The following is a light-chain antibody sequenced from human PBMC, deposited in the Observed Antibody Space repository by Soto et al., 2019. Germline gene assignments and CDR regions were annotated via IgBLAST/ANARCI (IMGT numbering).Light chain of an antibody. CDR3: QQYARPPFA. CDR1: XXXSNSY. CDR2: DAS. J-gene: IGKJ2*01. V-gene: IGKV3-20*01. Sequence: QSPGTLSLSPXXRATLSXXXXXXXSNSYLASYQQNPAQPPRLLLYDASSRATGIPDRVSGSGSGTDFTLTISRLEPEDFAVYYCQQYARPPFAFGQGTKVEIK.